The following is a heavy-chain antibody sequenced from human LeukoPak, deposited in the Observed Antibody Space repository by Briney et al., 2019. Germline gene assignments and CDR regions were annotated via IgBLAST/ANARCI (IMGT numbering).Heavy chain of an antibody. V-gene: IGHV3-30*18. J-gene: IGHJ4*02. CDR1: GFTFSSYG. Sequence: GGSLRLSCAASGFTFSSYGMHWVRRAPGKGLEWVAVISYDGSNKYYADSVKGRFTISRDNSKNTMYLQMNSLRAEDTAVYYCAKGGYSGYIDYWGQGTLVTVSS. CDR3: AKGGYSGYIDY. CDR2: ISYDGSNK. D-gene: IGHD5-12*01.